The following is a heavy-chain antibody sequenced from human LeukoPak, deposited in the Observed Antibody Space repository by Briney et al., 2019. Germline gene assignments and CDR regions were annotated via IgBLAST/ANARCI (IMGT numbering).Heavy chain of an antibody. V-gene: IGHV3-21*01. J-gene: IGHJ6*02. CDR1: GFTLSSYS. Sequence: PGGSLRLSCAASGFTLSSYSMNWVRQAPGKGLEWVSSISSSSSYIYYADSVKGRFTISRDNAKNSLYLQMNSLRAEDTAVYYCARALPPSSWYYYYYGMDVWGQGTTVTVSS. D-gene: IGHD6-13*01. CDR2: ISSSSSYI. CDR3: ARALPPSSWYYYYYGMDV.